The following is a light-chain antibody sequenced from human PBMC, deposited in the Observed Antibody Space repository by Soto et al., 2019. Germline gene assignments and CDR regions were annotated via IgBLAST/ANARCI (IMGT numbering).Light chain of an antibody. CDR2: GTS. V-gene: IGKV3-15*01. CDR3: QPYNNWPLT. J-gene: IGKJ4*01. Sequence: EVVMRQSPATLSVSPGEVATLSCRASQGIGDTLAWYQHKPGQTPRLLIYGTSTRATGVPTRFSGSRSGAEFTLTINSLQSEDFAVYYCQPYNNWPLTFGGGTKVDIK. CDR1: QGIGDT.